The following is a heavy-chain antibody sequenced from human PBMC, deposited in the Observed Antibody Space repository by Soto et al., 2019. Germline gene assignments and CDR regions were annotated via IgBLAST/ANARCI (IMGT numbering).Heavy chain of an antibody. D-gene: IGHD3-22*01. CDR3: AKDRITMIVVVNEGFDY. Sequence: ASVKVSCKASGYTFTSYAMHWVRQAPGQRLEWMGWINAGNGNTKYSQKFQGRVTITRDTSASTAYMELSSLRSEDTAVYYCAKDRITMIVVVNEGFDYWGQGTLVTVSS. J-gene: IGHJ4*02. CDR2: INAGNGNT. CDR1: GYTFTSYA. V-gene: IGHV1-3*01.